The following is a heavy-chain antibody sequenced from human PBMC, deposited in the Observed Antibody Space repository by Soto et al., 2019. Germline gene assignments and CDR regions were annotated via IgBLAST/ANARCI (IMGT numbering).Heavy chain of an antibody. CDR3: AKWGTSGSDY. CDR1: GFTFNTYA. D-gene: IGHD2-2*01. Sequence: PGGSLRLSCAASGFTFNTYAMRWVRQAPGQGLEWVSAISGSGFSTYYADSVKGRFTISRDNSKNTLYLQMNTLRAEDTAVYYCAKWGTSGSDYWGQGTLVTVSS. J-gene: IGHJ4*02. CDR2: ISGSGFST. V-gene: IGHV3-23*01.